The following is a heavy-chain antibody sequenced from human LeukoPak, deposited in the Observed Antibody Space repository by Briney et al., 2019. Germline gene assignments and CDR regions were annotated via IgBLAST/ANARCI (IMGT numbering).Heavy chain of an antibody. CDR2: ISGTGDFI. CDR3: ASLQGVGATHDYFDY. J-gene: IGHJ4*02. D-gene: IGHD1-26*01. V-gene: IGHV3-21*01. Sequence: GGSLRLSCAASGFLFRIYTIHWVRQAPGKGLEWVASISGTGDFIYYADSLKGRFTISRDNAKNSLYLQMNSLRAEDTAVYYCASLQGVGATHDYFDYWGQGTLVTVSS. CDR1: GFLFRIYT.